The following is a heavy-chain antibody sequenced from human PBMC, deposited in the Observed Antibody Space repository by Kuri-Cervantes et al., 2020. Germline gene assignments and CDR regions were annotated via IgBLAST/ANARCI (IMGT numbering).Heavy chain of an antibody. CDR2: IYHGGSS. V-gene: IGHV4-39*07. CDR1: GDSITSDTYY. J-gene: IGHJ4*02. CDR3: ARRTGGAVGFDY. Sequence: SETLSLTCTVSGDSITSDTYYWAWIRQPPGKGLEWIGSIYHGGSSYYNPSLKSRVTLSVDTSKNQFSLKLSSVTAADTAVYYCARRTGGAVGFDYWGQGTLVTVSS. D-gene: IGHD2-21*01.